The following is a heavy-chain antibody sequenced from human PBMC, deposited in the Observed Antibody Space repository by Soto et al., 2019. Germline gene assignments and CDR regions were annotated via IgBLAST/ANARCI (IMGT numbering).Heavy chain of an antibody. V-gene: IGHV4-59*01. Sequence: QVQLQESGPGLVKPSETLSLTCTVSGGSISSYYWSWIRQPPGKGLEWIGYIYYSGSTNYNPSLKSRVTISVDTSKNQCSLKLSSVTAADTAVYYCARDNSSSWYYYYGMDVWGQGTTVTVSS. J-gene: IGHJ6*02. CDR3: ARDNSSSWYYYYGMDV. CDR1: GGSISSYY. D-gene: IGHD6-13*01. CDR2: IYYSGST.